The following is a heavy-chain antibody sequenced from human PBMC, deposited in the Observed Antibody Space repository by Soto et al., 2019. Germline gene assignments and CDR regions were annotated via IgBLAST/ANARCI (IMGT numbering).Heavy chain of an antibody. CDR1: GDSVSSNTSA. J-gene: IGHJ5*02. CDR3: VRERKYQLLSWYWFDP. CDR2: TYYKSKWYN. V-gene: IGHV6-1*01. Sequence: SKTLSLTCAISGDSVSSNTSAWNWIRQSPSRGLEWLGRTYYKSKWYNDYAVSVKGRITINPDTSKNQFSLQLNSVTPEDTAVYYCVRERKYQLLSWYWFDPWGQGTVVTV. D-gene: IGHD2-2*01.